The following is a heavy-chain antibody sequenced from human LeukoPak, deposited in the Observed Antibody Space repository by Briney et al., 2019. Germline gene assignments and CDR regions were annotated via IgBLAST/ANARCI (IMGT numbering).Heavy chain of an antibody. CDR2: ISSSSSYI. J-gene: IGHJ4*02. V-gene: IGHV3-21*01. CDR1: GFTFSSYS. D-gene: IGHD3-9*01. CDR3: VVGGLPIRYFDWPPWDY. Sequence: GGSLRLSCAASGFTFSSYSMNWVCQAPGKGLEWVSSISSSSSYIYYADSVKGRFTISRDNAKNSLYLQMNSLRAEDTAVYYCVVGGLPIRYFDWPPWDYWGQGTLVTVSS.